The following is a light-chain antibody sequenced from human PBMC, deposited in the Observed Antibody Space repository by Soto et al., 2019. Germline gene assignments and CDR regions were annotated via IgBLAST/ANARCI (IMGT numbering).Light chain of an antibody. CDR1: QSIDNK. CDR3: QQYKRWRT. CDR2: GAS. Sequence: IVMTQSPATLSVSPGERATLSCRASQSIDNKLAWYQQRPGQAPRLLIYGASTRVTGIPGRFSGSGSGTEFTLNSSGLQSEDFGVYYCQQYKRWRTFGQGTNVETK. J-gene: IGKJ1*01. V-gene: IGKV3-15*01.